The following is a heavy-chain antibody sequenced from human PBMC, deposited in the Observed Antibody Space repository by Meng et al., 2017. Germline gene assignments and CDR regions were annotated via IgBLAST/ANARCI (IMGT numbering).Heavy chain of an antibody. CDR3: ARDYYDSSGYYDTDNFDY. J-gene: IGHJ4*02. CDR2: IIPIFGTA. CDR1: GGTFSSYA. D-gene: IGHD3-22*01. Sequence: SVKVSCKASGGTFSSYAISWVRQAPGQGLEWMGGIIPIFGTANYAQKFQGRVTITADKSTSTAYMELSSLRSEDTAAYYCARDYYDSSGYYDTDNFDYWGQGTLVTVSS. V-gene: IGHV1-69*06.